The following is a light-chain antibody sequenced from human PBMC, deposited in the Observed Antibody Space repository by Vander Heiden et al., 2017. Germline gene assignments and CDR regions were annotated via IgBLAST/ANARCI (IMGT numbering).Light chain of an antibody. V-gene: IGLV10-54*02. J-gene: IGLJ2*01. CDR1: SNIVGNQG. CDR3: SALDSSLRVV. Sequence: QAGLTQPPSVSKGLRQTATLTCTGNSNIVGNQGAAWLQQHQGHPPKLLSYRNNNRPSGISERFSASRSGNTASLTITGLQPEDEADDYCSALDSSLRVVFGGGTKLTVL. CDR2: RNN.